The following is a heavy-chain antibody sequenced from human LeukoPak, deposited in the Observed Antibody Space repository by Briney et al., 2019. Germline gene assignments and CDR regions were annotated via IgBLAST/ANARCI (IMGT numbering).Heavy chain of an antibody. J-gene: IGHJ4*02. CDR1: GFTVSSTY. CDR2: IYSDGTT. V-gene: IGHV3-53*01. D-gene: IGHD3-10*01. CDR3: ARDSGSFPNYFDY. Sequence: GGSLRLSCAASGFTVSSTYMSWVRQAPGKGLEWVSLIYSDGTTFYADSVKGRFAISTDNSKNTLYLQMSSLRAEDTAVYYCARDSGSFPNYFDYWGQGTLITVSS.